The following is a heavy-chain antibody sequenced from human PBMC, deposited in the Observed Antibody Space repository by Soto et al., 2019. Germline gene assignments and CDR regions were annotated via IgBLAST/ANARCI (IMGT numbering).Heavy chain of an antibody. CDR2: INHRGYT. J-gene: IGHJ5*02. CDR1: GESFIGYY. V-gene: IGHV4-34*01. CDR3: ARKDIVTTHWFDT. D-gene: IGHD5-12*01. Sequence: SETLSLTCAVYGESFIGYYWTWIRQPPGKGLEWIGEINHRGYTNYNPSLKSRVTISIDTSKNQFSLNLTSVTAADTSVYYCARKDIVTTHWFDTWVRGTLVT.